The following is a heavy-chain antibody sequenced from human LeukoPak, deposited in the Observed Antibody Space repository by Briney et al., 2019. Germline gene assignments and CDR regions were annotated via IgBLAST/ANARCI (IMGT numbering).Heavy chain of an antibody. J-gene: IGHJ4*02. CDR1: GFTVSSNY. Sequence: PGGSLRLSCAASGFTVSSNYMSWVRQAPGKGLEWVSVISETGDVTHYADSMKGRFTISRDNIKNTLNLQMNSLRAEDTAIYYCARDSSHYLASSDYWGQGTLVTVSS. CDR3: ARDSSHYLASSDY. CDR2: SETGDVT. V-gene: IGHV3-53*01. D-gene: IGHD6-6*01.